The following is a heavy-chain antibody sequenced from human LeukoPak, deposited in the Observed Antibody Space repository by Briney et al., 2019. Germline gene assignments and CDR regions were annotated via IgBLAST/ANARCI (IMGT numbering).Heavy chain of an antibody. CDR3: ARDSGYDFWSGRKVIDYYYGMDV. Sequence: PGGSLRLSCAASGFTFSSYWMSWVRQAPGKGLEWVSSISSSSSYIYYADSVKGRFTISRDNAKNSLYLQMNSLRAEDTAVYYCARDSGYDFWSGRKVIDYYYGMDVWGQGTTVTVSS. CDR1: GFTFSSYW. D-gene: IGHD3-3*01. J-gene: IGHJ6*02. V-gene: IGHV3-21*01. CDR2: ISSSSSYI.